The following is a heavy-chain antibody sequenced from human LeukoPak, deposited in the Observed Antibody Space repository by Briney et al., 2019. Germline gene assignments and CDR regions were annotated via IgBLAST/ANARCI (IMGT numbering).Heavy chain of an antibody. J-gene: IGHJ4*02. Sequence: SETLSLTCTVSGGSISSSSYYWGWIRQPPGKGLEWIGSIYYSGSTYYNPSLKSRVTISVDTSKNQFSLKLSSVTAADTAVYYCARQMGYYDFWSGYYTGNYFDYWGQGTLVTVSS. D-gene: IGHD3-3*01. V-gene: IGHV4-39*01. CDR3: ARQMGYYDFWSGYYTGNYFDY. CDR2: IYYSGST. CDR1: GGSISSSSYY.